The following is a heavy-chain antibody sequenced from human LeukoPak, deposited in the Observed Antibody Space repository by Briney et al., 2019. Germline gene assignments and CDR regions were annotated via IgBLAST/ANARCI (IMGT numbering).Heavy chain of an antibody. CDR3: ARGGGLSRI. CDR1: GYSISSGYY. V-gene: IGHV4-38-2*01. J-gene: IGHJ3*02. D-gene: IGHD2/OR15-2a*01. CDR2: IYHSGST. Sequence: KTSETLSLTCAVSGYSISSGYYWGWIRQPPGKGLEWIGSIYHSGSTFYNPSLKSRVTISADTSKNQFSLTLSSVTAADTAVYYCARGGGLSRIWGQGTMVTVSS.